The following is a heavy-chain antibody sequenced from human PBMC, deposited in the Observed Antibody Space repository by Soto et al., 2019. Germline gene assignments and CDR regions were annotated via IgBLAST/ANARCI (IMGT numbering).Heavy chain of an antibody. CDR2: IYYSGTT. CDR1: GGSISSGDYY. D-gene: IGHD7-27*01. Sequence: SETLSLTCSVSGGSISSGDYYWSWIRQPPGEGLALIGYIYYSGTTYYNPSLKSRITISLDTSKSQFSLKLSSVTAADTAVYYCARLTGDYFYYGVDVWGQGTTVTVSS. CDR3: ARLTGDYFYYGVDV. J-gene: IGHJ6*02. V-gene: IGHV4-30-4*01.